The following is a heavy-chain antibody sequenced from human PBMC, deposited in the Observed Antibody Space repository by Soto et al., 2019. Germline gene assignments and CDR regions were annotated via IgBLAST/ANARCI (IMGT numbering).Heavy chain of an antibody. CDR3: ARETFYYDTSTYAFDI. J-gene: IGHJ3*02. CDR1: GGSINTSGFY. CDR2: IYYAGTM. D-gene: IGHD3-16*01. V-gene: IGHV4-31*01. Sequence: SETLSLTCTVSGGSINTSGFYWSWIRQHPGKGLEWIGYIYYAGTMYYNPSLESPVSLSVDTSKNQFSLKMSSVTAADTAVYYCARETFYYDTSTYAFDIWGQGTMVTVSS.